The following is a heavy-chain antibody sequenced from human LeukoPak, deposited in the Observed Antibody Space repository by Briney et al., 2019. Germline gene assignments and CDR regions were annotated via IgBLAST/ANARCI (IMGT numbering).Heavy chain of an antibody. D-gene: IGHD2-15*01. J-gene: IGHJ5*02. Sequence: ASVTVSCTASAYTFTGYYMHWVRHAPGPGLGLMGWINPNSGGTIYAQKFQCRVTMTRDTSISTAYMELSRLRSDDTAVYYCARGPLVVVAARLYWFDPWGQGTLVTVSS. CDR2: INPNSGGT. CDR1: AYTFTGYY. CDR3: ARGPLVVVAARLYWFDP. V-gene: IGHV1-2*02.